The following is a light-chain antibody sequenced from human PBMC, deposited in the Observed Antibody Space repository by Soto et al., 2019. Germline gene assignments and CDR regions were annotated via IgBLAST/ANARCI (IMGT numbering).Light chain of an antibody. CDR3: HQRYNWPRVT. Sequence: IALTQSPATLSLSPRERVTLSCRASQSVSNSLARYQQKPGQPPRLLIYDVSNRATGIPARFSGSGSGTDFTLTITSLEPEDFAVYFCHQRYNWPRVTFGQGTRLEI. CDR1: QSVSNS. CDR2: DVS. V-gene: IGKV3-11*01. J-gene: IGKJ5*01.